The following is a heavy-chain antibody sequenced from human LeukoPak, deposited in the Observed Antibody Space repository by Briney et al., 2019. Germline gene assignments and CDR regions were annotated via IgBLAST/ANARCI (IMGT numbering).Heavy chain of an antibody. Sequence: GGSLRLSCSASGFTFSSHTMTSGRQPPGKGLEWVSSVSGGGGDAYYADSVKGRFTISRDNSKNTLCLQMNSLRAEDTAVYYCARDWPSGWQQLRDYDAVDIWGQGTMVTVSS. V-gene: IGHV3-23*01. J-gene: IGHJ3*02. D-gene: IGHD6-13*01. CDR2: VSGGGGDA. CDR3: ARDWPSGWQQLRDYDAVDI. CDR1: GFTFSSHT.